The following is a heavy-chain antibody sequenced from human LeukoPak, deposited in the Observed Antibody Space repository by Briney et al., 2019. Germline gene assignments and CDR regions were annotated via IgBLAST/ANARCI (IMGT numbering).Heavy chain of an antibody. J-gene: IGHJ3*02. CDR3: ARGVGATDIDAFDI. V-gene: IGHV4-34*01. CDR1: GGSFSGYY. CDR2: INHSGST. D-gene: IGHD1-26*01. Sequence: PSETLSLTCAVYGGSFSGYYWSWIRQPPGKGLEWIGEINHSGSTNYNPSLKSRVTISVDTSKNQFSLKLSSVTAADTAVYCCARGVGATDIDAFDIWGQGTMVTVSS.